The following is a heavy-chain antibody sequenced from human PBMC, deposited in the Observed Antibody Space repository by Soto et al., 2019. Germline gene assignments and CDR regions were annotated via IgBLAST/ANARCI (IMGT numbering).Heavy chain of an antibody. D-gene: IGHD3-10*01. J-gene: IGHJ4*02. V-gene: IGHV4-59*01. CDR3: ASRTTVFGSGSYLDS. Sequence: QVQLQESGPGLVKPSETLSLTCTVSGGSISSYSWSWIRQPPGKGLEWIGYIYYSGTTSYNPSLASRVTISVDTSKNQFSLRLSAVTAAETAVYCCASRTTVFGSGSYLDSWGQGTLVTVSS. CDR1: GGSISSYS. CDR2: IYYSGTT.